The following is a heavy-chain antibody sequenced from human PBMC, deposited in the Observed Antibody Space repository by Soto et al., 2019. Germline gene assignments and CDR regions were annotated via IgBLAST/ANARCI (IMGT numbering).Heavy chain of an antibody. Sequence: GGSLRLSCAASGFTFSNYIMHWVRQAPGKGLEWVAIILHDGNNKYYADSVKGRFTISRDNSKNTLYLQMNSLRAEDTAVYYCAGRADVDIVATILYYYYGMDVWGQGTTVTVSS. V-gene: IGHV3-30-3*01. D-gene: IGHD5-12*01. CDR1: GFTFSNYI. CDR2: ILHDGNNK. J-gene: IGHJ6*02. CDR3: AGRADVDIVATILYYYYGMDV.